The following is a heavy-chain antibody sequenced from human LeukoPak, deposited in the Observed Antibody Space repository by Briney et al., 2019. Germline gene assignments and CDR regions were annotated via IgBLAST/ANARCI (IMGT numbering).Heavy chain of an antibody. Sequence: ASVKVSCKASGYTFTGYYMHWVRQAPGQGLEWMGWINPNSGGTNYAQKFQGRVTKTRDTSTSTAYMELSRLRSDDTAVYYCARDGDDSSGPGYWGQGTLVTVSS. J-gene: IGHJ4*02. CDR3: ARDGDDSSGPGY. CDR2: INPNSGGT. D-gene: IGHD3-22*01. V-gene: IGHV1-2*02. CDR1: GYTFTGYY.